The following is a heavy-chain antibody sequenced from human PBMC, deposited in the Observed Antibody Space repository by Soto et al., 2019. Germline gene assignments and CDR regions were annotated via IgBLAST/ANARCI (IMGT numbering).Heavy chain of an antibody. J-gene: IGHJ4*02. Sequence: QVQLVESGGGVVQPGRSLRLSCAASGFTFSSYGMHWVRQAPGKGLEWVAVISYDGSNKYYADSVKGRFTISRDNSKNTLYLQMNSLRAEDTAVYYCAKDRGRGEARFDYWGQGTLVTVSS. CDR2: ISYDGSNK. CDR3: AKDRGRGEARFDY. CDR1: GFTFSSYG. V-gene: IGHV3-30*18. D-gene: IGHD3-10*01.